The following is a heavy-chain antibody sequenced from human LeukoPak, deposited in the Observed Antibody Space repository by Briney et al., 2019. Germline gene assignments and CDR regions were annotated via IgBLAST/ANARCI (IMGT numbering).Heavy chain of an antibody. CDR1: GGSISSNTYY. J-gene: IGHJ4*02. Sequence: PSETLSLACAVSGGSISSNTYYWAWIRQPPGKGLEWIGSFDYSGSTYYNPSLQSRVTIFEDTSKNQFSLKLTSVTAADTAVYYCARHLGGSYYSPFDYWGRGPLVTVSS. D-gene: IGHD2-15*01. CDR3: ARHLGGSYYSPFDY. V-gene: IGHV4-39*01. CDR2: FDYSGST.